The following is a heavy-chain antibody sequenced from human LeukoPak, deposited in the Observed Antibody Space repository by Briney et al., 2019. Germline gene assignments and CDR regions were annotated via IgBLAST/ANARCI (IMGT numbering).Heavy chain of an antibody. Sequence: GGSLRLSCAASGSTFSSYAMHWVRQAPGKGLEWVSGISWNSGSIGYADSVKGRFTISRDNAKNSLYLQMNSLRAEDTALYYCAKDLWCSGGSCYSMGMDYWGQGTLVTVSS. CDR2: ISWNSGSI. CDR3: AKDLWCSGGSCYSMGMDY. D-gene: IGHD2-15*01. J-gene: IGHJ4*02. CDR1: GSTFSSYA. V-gene: IGHV3-9*01.